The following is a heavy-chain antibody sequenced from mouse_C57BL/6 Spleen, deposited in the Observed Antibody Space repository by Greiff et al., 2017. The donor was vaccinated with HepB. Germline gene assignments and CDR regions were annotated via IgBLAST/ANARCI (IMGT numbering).Heavy chain of an antibody. V-gene: IGHV1-15*01. D-gene: IGHD1-1*02. CDR2: IDPETGGT. CDR1: GYTFTDYE. J-gene: IGHJ2*01. CDR3: TRWWLSIDY. Sequence: VQLQQSGAELVRPGASVTLSCKASGYTFTDYEMHWVKQTPVHGLEWIGAIDPETGGTAYNQKFKGKAILTADKSSSTDYMELRSLTSEDSAVYYCTRWWLSIDYWGQGTTLTVSS.